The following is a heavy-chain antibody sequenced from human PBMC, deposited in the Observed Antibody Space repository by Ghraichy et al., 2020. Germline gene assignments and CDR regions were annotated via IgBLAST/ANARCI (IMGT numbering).Heavy chain of an antibody. V-gene: IGHV3-33*01. CDR1: GFTFSDYG. Sequence: SCAASGFTFSDYGMHWVRQAPGKGLEWVSIIWYDGSNENYADSVKGQFTISRDNSKNTPYLQINSLRAEDTAVYYCARGDTSCKARCMDVWGQGTTVTVSS. D-gene: IGHD2-2*01. CDR2: IWYDGSNE. J-gene: IGHJ6*02. CDR3: ARGDTSCKARCMDV.